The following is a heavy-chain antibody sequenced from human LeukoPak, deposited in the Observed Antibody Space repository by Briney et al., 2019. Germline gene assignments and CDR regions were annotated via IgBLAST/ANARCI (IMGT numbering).Heavy chain of an antibody. Sequence: PGGSLRLSCAASGFTFNSYSMNWVRQAPGKGLEWVSSISSSSSYIYYADSVKGRFTISRDNAKNSLYLQMNSLRAEDTAVYYCARDISSSVDYWGQGTLVTVSS. J-gene: IGHJ4*02. CDR3: ARDISSSVDY. CDR1: GFTFNSYS. D-gene: IGHD6-6*01. V-gene: IGHV3-21*01. CDR2: ISSSSSYI.